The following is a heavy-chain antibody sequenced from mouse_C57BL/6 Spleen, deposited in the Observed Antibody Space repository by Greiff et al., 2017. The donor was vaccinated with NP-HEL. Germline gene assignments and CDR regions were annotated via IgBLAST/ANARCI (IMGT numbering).Heavy chain of an antibody. Sequence: VQLQQSGAELVRPGASVKLSCTASGFNIKDDYMHWVKQRPEQGLEWIGWIDPENGDTEYASKFQGKATITADTSSNTAYLQLSSLTSEDTAVYYCTKPLYGSSYGYWGQGTTLTVSS. CDR1: GFNIKDDY. J-gene: IGHJ2*01. CDR2: IDPENGDT. CDR3: TKPLYGSSYGY. V-gene: IGHV14-4*01. D-gene: IGHD1-1*01.